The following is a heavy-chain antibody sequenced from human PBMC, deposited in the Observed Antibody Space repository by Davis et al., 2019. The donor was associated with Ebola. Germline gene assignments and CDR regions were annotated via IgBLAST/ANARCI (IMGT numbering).Heavy chain of an antibody. D-gene: IGHD1-26*01. J-gene: IGHJ4*02. CDR1: GGTFSSYA. CDR2: IIPIFGTA. CDR3: ARARGIVGADFDY. V-gene: IGHV1-69*13. Sequence: SVKVSCKASGGTFSSYAISWVRQAPGQGLEWMGGIIPIFGTANYAQKFQGRVTITADESTSTAYMELSSLRSEDTAVYYCARARGIVGADFDYWGQGTLVTVSS.